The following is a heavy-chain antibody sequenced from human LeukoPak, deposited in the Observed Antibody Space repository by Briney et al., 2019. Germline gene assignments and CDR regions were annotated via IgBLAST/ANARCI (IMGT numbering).Heavy chain of an antibody. D-gene: IGHD1-26*01. CDR3: ARNSGSYYGYFDY. CDR1: GGTFSSYA. V-gene: IGHV1-69*04. CDR2: IIPILGIA. Sequence: SVKVSCKASGGTFSSYAISWVRQAPGQGLEWMGRIIPILGIANYAQKFQGRVTITTDESTSTAYMELSSLRSEDTAVYYCARNSGSYYGYFDYWGQGTLVTVSS. J-gene: IGHJ4*02.